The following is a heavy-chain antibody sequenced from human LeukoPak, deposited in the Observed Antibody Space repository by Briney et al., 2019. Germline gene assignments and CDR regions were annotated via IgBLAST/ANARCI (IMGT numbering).Heavy chain of an antibody. CDR3: ARGLSSGPP. CDR1: GFTFSSYG. V-gene: IGHV3-30*03. Sequence: GGSLRLPCAASGFTFSSYGMHWVRQAPGKGLEWVAVISYDGSNKYYADSVKGRFTISRDNSKNTLYLQMNSLRAEDTAVYYCARGLSSGPPWGQGTLVTVSS. CDR2: ISYDGSNK. D-gene: IGHD6-19*01. J-gene: IGHJ5*02.